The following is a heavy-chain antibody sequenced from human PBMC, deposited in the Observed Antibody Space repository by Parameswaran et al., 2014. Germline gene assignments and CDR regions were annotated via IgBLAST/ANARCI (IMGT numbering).Heavy chain of an antibody. D-gene: IGHD2-2*02. V-gene: IGHV1-2*02. J-gene: IGHJ6*02. CDR2: INPNSGAT. CDR3: ARPRGFCNTISCFTRGGRSLGMDV. Sequence: WVRQAPGQGLEWMGWINPNSGATDYAQKFQGRVTMTRDMSFRTVNMELSRLRSDDAAVYYCARPRGFCNTISCFTRGGRSLGMDVWGQGTTVTVSS.